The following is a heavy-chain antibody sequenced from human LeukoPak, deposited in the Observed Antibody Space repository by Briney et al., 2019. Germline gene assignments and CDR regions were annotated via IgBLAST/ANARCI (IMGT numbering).Heavy chain of an antibody. CDR2: ISYDGSNK. J-gene: IGHJ4*02. V-gene: IGHV3-30-3*01. CDR3: ARDGSPNYYDSSGYYY. CDR1: GFTFSSYA. D-gene: IGHD3-22*01. Sequence: GRSLRLSCAASGFTFSSYAMHWVRQAPGKGLEWVAVISYDGSNKYYADSVKGRSTISRDNSKNTLYLQMNSLRAEDTAVYYCARDGSPNYYDSSGYYYWGQGTLVTVSS.